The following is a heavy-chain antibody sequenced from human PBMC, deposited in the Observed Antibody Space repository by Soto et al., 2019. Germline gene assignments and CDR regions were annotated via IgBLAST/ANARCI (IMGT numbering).Heavy chain of an antibody. D-gene: IGHD1-26*01. V-gene: IGHV3-48*01. CDR1: GFTFSSYS. CDR3: AREGRDEWELNYFDS. J-gene: IGHJ4*02. CDR2: ISSSSTI. Sequence: EVQLVESGGGLVQPGGSLRLSCAASGFTFSSYSMNWVRQAPGKGLEWVSYISSSSTIYYADSVKGRFTISRDNAKNSLYLQMNSLRAEDTAVYYCAREGRDEWELNYFDSWGQGTLVTVSS.